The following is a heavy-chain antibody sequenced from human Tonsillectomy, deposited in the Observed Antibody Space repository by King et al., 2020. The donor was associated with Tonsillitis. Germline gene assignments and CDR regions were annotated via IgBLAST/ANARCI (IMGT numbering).Heavy chain of an antibody. CDR1: GFTFSSYG. V-gene: IGHV3-30*19. Sequence: VQLVESGGGVVQPGRSLRLSCAASGFTFSSYGMHWVRQAPGKGLECVALISHDGGYKYYADSVTGRFTISRDNSKNTLYLQMNSLRAEDTAVYYCAREGISFIGAHVSDFWGQGTLVTVSS. J-gene: IGHJ4*02. CDR2: ISHDGGYK. D-gene: IGHD6-13*01. CDR3: AREGISFIGAHVSDF.